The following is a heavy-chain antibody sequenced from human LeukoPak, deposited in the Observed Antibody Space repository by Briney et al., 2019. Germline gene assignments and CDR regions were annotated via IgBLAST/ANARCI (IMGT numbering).Heavy chain of an antibody. Sequence: SVKVSCKASGYTFTGYYMHWVRQAPGQGLEWMGWINPNSGGTNYAQKFQGRVTMTRDTSISTAYMELSRLRSDDTAVYYCARDRHLGSGGTNWFDPWGQGTLVTVSS. CDR3: ARDRHLGSGGTNWFDP. J-gene: IGHJ5*02. D-gene: IGHD2-15*01. CDR1: GYTFTGYY. CDR2: INPNSGGT. V-gene: IGHV1-2*02.